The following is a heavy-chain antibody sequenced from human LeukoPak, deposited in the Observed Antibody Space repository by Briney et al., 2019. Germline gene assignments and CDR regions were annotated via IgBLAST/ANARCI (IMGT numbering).Heavy chain of an antibody. CDR1: GGSISSYY. D-gene: IGHD3-3*01. CDR3: ARTYYDFWSGYSFDY. CDR2: IYYSGST. J-gene: IGHJ4*02. V-gene: IGHV4-59*01. Sequence: SETLSLTCTVSGGSISSYYWSWIRQPPGKGLEWIGYIYYSGSTNYNPSLKSRVTISVDTSKNQLSLKLSSVTAADTAVYYCARTYYDFWSGYSFDYWGLGTLVTVSS.